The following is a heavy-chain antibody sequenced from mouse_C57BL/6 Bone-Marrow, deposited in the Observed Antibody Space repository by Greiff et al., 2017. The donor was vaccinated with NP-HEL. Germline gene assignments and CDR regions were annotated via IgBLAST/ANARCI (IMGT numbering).Heavy chain of an antibody. J-gene: IGHJ3*01. CDR3: ILVATRFAY. D-gene: IGHD1-1*01. CDR2: IDPENGDT. Sequence: VQLQQSGAELVRPGASVKLSCTASGFNIKDDYMHWVKQRPEQGLEWIGWIDPENGDTEYASKFQGKATITADPSSNTAYLQLSSLTSEDTAVYYCILVATRFAYWGQGTLVTVSA. V-gene: IGHV14-4*01. CDR1: GFNIKDDY.